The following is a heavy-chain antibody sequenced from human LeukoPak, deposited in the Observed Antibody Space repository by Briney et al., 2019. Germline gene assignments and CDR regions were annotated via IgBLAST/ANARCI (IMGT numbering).Heavy chain of an antibody. V-gene: IGHV1-18*01. CDR3: ARPGEGRDGIRAYYFDY. Sequence: ASVKVSCKASGYTFIAYGISWLRQAPGQGLEWMGWISAYSGNANYAQKVQGRVTVTTDTSTSTAYMELTSLTSDDTAVYYCARPGEGRDGIRAYYFDYWGQGTLVTVSS. J-gene: IGHJ4*02. CDR1: GYTFIAYG. CDR2: ISAYSGNA. D-gene: IGHD5-24*01.